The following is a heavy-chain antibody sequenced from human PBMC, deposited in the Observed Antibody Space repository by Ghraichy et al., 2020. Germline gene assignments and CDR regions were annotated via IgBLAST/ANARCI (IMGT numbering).Heavy chain of an antibody. CDR1: GGTFSSYA. Sequence: SVKVSCKASGGTFSSYAISWVRQAPGQGLEWMGGIIPIFGTANYAQKFQGRVTITADESTSTAYMELSSLRSEDTAVYYCARDLIFARGTYYYYGMDVWGQGTTVTVSS. J-gene: IGHJ6*02. CDR3: ARDLIFARGTYYYYGMDV. D-gene: IGHD2-15*01. CDR2: IIPIFGTA. V-gene: IGHV1-69*13.